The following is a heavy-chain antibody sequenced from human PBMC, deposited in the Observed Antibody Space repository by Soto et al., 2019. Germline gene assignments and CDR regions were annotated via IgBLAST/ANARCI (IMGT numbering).Heavy chain of an antibody. J-gene: IGHJ6*02. CDR1: GYTFTSYD. D-gene: IGHD4-17*01. V-gene: IGHV1-8*01. CDR3: ATGTLTTVVTQGYYYYGMDV. CDR2: MNPNSGNT. Sequence: ASVKVSCKASGYTFTSYDINWVRQATGQGLEWMGWMNPNSGNTGYAQKFQGRVAMTRNTSISTAYMELSSLRSEDTAVYYCATGTLTTVVTQGYYYYGMDVWGQGTTVTVSS.